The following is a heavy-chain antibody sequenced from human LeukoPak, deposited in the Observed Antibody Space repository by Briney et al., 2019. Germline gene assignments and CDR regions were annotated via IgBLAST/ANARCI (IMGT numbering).Heavy chain of an antibody. D-gene: IGHD2-21*02. V-gene: IGHV3-53*05. J-gene: IGHJ4*02. Sequence: GGSLRLSCAASGFTVSMNYMTWVRQAPGKGLEWVSVIYSGGTTYYADSVKGRFTFSRDNSKNTLYLQMNSLRTEDTALYYCANTVGVTAFLAYWGQGTLVTVSS. CDR1: GFTVSMNY. CDR3: ANTVGVTAFLAY. CDR2: IYSGGTT.